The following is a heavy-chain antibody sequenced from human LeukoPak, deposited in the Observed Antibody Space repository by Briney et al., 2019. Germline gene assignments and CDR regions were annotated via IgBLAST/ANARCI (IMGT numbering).Heavy chain of an antibody. Sequence: GGSLRLSCTAAGFTFSSYAMHWVRQAPGKGLEWVAVISYDGSNKYYADSVKGRFTISRDNSKNTLYLQMNSLRAEDTAVYYCARGSLWLQLDYWGQGTLVTVPS. CDR3: ARGSLWLQLDY. CDR1: GFTFSSYA. J-gene: IGHJ4*02. D-gene: IGHD5-24*01. V-gene: IGHV3-30-3*01. CDR2: ISYDGSNK.